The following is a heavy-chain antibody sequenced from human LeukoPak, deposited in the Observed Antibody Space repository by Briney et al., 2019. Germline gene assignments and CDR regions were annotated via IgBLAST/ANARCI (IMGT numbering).Heavy chain of an antibody. Sequence: PGRSLRLSCAASGFTFDDYAMHWVRQAPGKGLEWVSGISWNSGSIGYADSVKGRFTISRDNAKNSLYLQMNSLRSEDTAVYYCATDVAGQPARRFDPWGQGTLVTVSS. D-gene: IGHD3-10*01. CDR2: ISWNSGSI. CDR1: GFTFDDYA. V-gene: IGHV3-9*01. CDR3: ATDVAGQPARRFDP. J-gene: IGHJ5*02.